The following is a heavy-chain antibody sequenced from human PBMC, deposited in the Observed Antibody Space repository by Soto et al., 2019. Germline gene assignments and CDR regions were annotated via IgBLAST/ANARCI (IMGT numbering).Heavy chain of an antibody. CDR1: GFSLSTSGVG. D-gene: IGHD1-1*01. Sequence: QITLKESGPTLVKPTQTLTLTCTFSGFSLSTSGVGVGWIRQPPGKALEWLALIYWDDDKRYSPSLKSRLTITKDTSKNQVVLTMTNMDPVETATYYCAQDNWNDEGDWYFDLWGRGTLVTVSS. V-gene: IGHV2-5*02. J-gene: IGHJ2*01. CDR3: AQDNWNDEGDWYFDL. CDR2: IYWDDDK.